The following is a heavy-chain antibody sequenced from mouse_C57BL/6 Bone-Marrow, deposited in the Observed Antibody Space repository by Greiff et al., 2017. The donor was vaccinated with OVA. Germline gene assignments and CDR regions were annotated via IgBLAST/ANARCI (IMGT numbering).Heavy chain of an antibody. D-gene: IGHD3-1*01. CDR2: IYPRSGNT. Sequence: QVQLKESGAELARPGASVKLSCKASGYTFTSYGISWVKQRTGQGLEWIGEIYPRSGNTYYNEKFKGKATLTADKSSSTAYMELRSLTSEDSAVYFCARGEASGIYYYAMDYWGQGTSVTVSS. V-gene: IGHV1-81*01. J-gene: IGHJ4*01. CDR1: GYTFTSYG. CDR3: ARGEASGIYYYAMDY.